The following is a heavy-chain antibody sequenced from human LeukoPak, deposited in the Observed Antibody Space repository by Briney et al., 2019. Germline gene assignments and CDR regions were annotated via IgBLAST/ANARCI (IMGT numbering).Heavy chain of an antibody. CDR3: ARKYGSGSYYKFSYYYYMDV. CDR1: GFTFTTYY. CDR2: INQDGGEK. V-gene: IGHV3-7*01. D-gene: IGHD3-10*01. Sequence: GGSLRLSCAASGFTFTTYYMSWVRQAPGKGLEWVANINQDGGEKNYVDSVKGRFTISRDNAKNSLFLQMNSLRAEDTAVYYCARKYGSGSYYKFSYYYYMDVWGKGTTVTVSS. J-gene: IGHJ6*03.